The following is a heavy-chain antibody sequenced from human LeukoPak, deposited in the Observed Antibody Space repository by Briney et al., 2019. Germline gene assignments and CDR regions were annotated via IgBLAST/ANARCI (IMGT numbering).Heavy chain of an antibody. V-gene: IGHV4-30-4*08. D-gene: IGHD2-2*02. CDR1: GGSISSGDYY. CDR2: IYYSGST. J-gene: IGHJ4*02. CDR3: ARTAIRERKYYSSTSCYTGRYYFDY. Sequence: PSQTLSLTCTVSGGSISSGDYYWSWIRQPPGKGLEWIGYIYYSGSTYYNPSLKSRVTISVDTSKNQFSLKLSSVTAADTAVYYCARTAIRERKYYSSTSCYTGRYYFDYWGQGTLVTVSS.